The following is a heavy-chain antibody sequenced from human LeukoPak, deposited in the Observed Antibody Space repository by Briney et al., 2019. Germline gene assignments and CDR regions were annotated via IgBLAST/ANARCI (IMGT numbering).Heavy chain of an antibody. V-gene: IGHV3-73*01. D-gene: IGHD5-24*01. J-gene: IGHJ1*01. CDR1: GFTFSGSA. Sequence: PGGSLRLSCAASGFTFSGSAMHWVRQASGRGLEWVGRVRIKANNYATAYAASVKGRLTISRDDSKNTAYLQMNSLKTEDTAVYYCARHNEMTHWGQGTLVTVSS. CDR3: ARHNEMTH. CDR2: VRIKANNYAT.